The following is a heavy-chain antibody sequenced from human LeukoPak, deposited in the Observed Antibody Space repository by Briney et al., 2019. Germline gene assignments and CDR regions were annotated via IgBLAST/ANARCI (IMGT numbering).Heavy chain of an antibody. V-gene: IGHV3-30-3*01. CDR3: ARVAIPQTGFVY. CDR2: ISYDGSNK. J-gene: IGHJ4*02. Sequence: GGSLRLSCAASGFTFSSYAMHWVRQAPGKGLEWVAVISYDGSNKYYADSVKGRFTISRDNSKNTLYLQMNSLRAEDTAVYYCARVAIPQTGFVYWGQGTLVAVSS. CDR1: GFTFSSYA.